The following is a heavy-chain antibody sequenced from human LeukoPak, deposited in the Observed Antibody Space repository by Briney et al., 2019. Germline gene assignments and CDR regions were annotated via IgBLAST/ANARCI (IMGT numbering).Heavy chain of an antibody. CDR3: ARRKRYFDWLLFDAFDI. Sequence: SETLSLTCAVYGGSFSGYYWSWIRQPPGKGLEWIGEINHSGSTNYNPPLKSRVTISVDTSKNQFSLKLSSVTAADTAVYYCARRKRYFDWLLFDAFDIWGQGTMVTVSS. D-gene: IGHD3-9*01. CDR2: INHSGST. V-gene: IGHV4-34*01. CDR1: GGSFSGYY. J-gene: IGHJ3*02.